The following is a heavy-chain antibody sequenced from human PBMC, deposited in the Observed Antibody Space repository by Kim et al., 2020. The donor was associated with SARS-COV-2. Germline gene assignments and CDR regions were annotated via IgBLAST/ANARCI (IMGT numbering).Heavy chain of an antibody. V-gene: IGHV3-30*18. Sequence: GGSLRLSCAASGFTFSTYGMHWVRQAPGKGLEWVVVISNDGTNKYYADSVTGRFTISRDNSKNTLYLQMNSLRAEDTAVYYCAKSGGYGMDVWGQGTTVTVSS. CDR2: ISNDGTNK. J-gene: IGHJ6*02. CDR1: GFTFSTYG. CDR3: AKSGGYGMDV. D-gene: IGHD1-26*01.